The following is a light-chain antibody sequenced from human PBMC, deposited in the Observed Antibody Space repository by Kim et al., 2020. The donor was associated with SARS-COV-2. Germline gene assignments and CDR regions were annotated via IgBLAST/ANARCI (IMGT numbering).Light chain of an antibody. J-gene: IGLJ3*02. V-gene: IGLV1-51*01. Sequence: QSVLTQPPSVSAAPGQKVTISCSGSSSNIGTNYVSWYQQLPGTAPKLLIYDNNRRPSGIPDRFAGSKSGTSATLGITGLQTGDEADYYCGTWDSSLIAWVFGGGTKLTVL. CDR3: GTWDSSLIAWV. CDR1: SSNIGTNY. CDR2: DNN.